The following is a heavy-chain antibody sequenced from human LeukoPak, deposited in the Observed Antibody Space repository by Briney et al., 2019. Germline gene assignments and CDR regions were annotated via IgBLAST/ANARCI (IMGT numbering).Heavy chain of an antibody. CDR3: ARAGRIAAAGRNLDY. CDR1: GYTFTGYY. J-gene: IGHJ4*02. D-gene: IGHD6-13*01. Sequence: EASVKVSCKASGYTFTGYYMHWVRQAPGQGLEWMGWINPNSGGTNYAQKFQGRVTMTRDTSISTAYMELSRLRSDDTAVYYCARAGRIAAAGRNLDYWGQGTLVTVSS. CDR2: INPNSGGT. V-gene: IGHV1-2*02.